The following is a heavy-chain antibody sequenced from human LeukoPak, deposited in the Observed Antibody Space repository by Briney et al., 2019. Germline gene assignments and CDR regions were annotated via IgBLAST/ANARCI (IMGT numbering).Heavy chain of an antibody. V-gene: IGHV3-21*04. D-gene: IGHD2-2*01. CDR3: ARDRGWCDSSSCYEDNFDY. CDR1: GFTFSSYS. J-gene: IGHJ4*02. CDR2: ISSSSSYI. Sequence: GGSLRLSCAASGFTFSSYSMNWVRQAPGKGLEWVSSISSSSSYIYYADSVKGRFTISRDNAKNSLYLQMNSLRAEDTAVYYCARDRGWCDSSSCYEDNFDYWGQGTLVTVSS.